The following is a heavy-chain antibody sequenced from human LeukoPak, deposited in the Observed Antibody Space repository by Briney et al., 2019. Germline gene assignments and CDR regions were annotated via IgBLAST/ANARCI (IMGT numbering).Heavy chain of an antibody. CDR3: ARGPGGGYDWLGF. J-gene: IGHJ4*02. CDR1: GCTFTGYY. CDR2: INPNSGAT. D-gene: IGHD5-12*01. V-gene: IGHV1-2*02. Sequence: ASVKVSCEASGCTFTGYYMHWVRQAPGQGLEWMGWINPNSGATNYTQKFQGRVTMTRDTSISTAYMELSRLRSDDTAVYYCARGPGGGYDWLGFWGQGTLVTVSS.